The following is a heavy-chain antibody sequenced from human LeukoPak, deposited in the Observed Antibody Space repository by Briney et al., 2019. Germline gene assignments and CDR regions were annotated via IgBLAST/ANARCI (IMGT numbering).Heavy chain of an antibody. CDR1: GFTFSRYA. Sequence: RGSLRLSCEASGFTFSRYAMSWVRQAPGKGLEWVSAISGSGGSTYYADSVKGRFTISRDNSKNTLYLQMNSLRAEDTAVYYCAKAMYSSGWDTFDYWGQGTLVTVSS. D-gene: IGHD6-19*01. J-gene: IGHJ4*02. V-gene: IGHV3-23*01. CDR3: AKAMYSSGWDTFDY. CDR2: ISGSGGST.